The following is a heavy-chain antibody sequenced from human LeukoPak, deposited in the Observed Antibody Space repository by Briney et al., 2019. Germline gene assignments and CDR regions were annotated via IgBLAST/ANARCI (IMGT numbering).Heavy chain of an antibody. CDR3: XXXXXSGGSCYAFDY. V-gene: IGHV5-51*01. Sequence: GESLKISCKGSGYSFTSYWIGWVRQMPGKGLEWMGIIYPGDSDTRYSPSFQGQVTISADKSISTAYLQWSSLKASDTAMYYXXXXXXSGGSCYAFDYWGQGTLVTVSS. J-gene: IGHJ4*02. D-gene: IGHD2-15*01. CDR2: IYPGDSDT. CDR1: GYSFTSYW.